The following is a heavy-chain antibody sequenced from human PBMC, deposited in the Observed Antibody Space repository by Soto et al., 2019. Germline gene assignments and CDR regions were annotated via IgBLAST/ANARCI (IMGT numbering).Heavy chain of an antibody. V-gene: IGHV3-21*01. CDR3: ARVQLYVIVGIPDY. D-gene: IGHD1-26*01. J-gene: IGHJ4*02. CDR2: ISSSSSYI. CDR1: GFTFSSYS. Sequence: EVQLVESGGGLVKPGGSLRLSCAASGFTFSSYSMNWVRQAPGKGLEWVSSISSSSSYIYYADSVKGRFTISRDNAKNSLYLQMNSLRAEDTAVYYCARVQLYVIVGIPDYWGQGTLVTVSS.